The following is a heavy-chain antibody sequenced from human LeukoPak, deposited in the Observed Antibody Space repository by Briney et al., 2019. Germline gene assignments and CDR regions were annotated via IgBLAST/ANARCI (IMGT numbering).Heavy chain of an antibody. CDR2: INHSGST. Sequence: SETLSLTCTVSGGSISSYYWSWIRQPPGKGLEWIGEINHSGSTNYNPSLKSRVTISVDTSKNQFSLKLSSVTAADTAVYYCARVRGLVDYWGQGTLVTVSS. CDR1: GGSISSYY. J-gene: IGHJ4*02. V-gene: IGHV4-34*01. CDR3: ARVRGLVDY. D-gene: IGHD3-16*01.